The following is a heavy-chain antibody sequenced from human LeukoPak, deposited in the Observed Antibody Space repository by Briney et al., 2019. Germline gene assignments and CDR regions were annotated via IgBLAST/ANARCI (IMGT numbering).Heavy chain of an antibody. CDR3: ARESTTEAFDI. J-gene: IGHJ3*02. Sequence: ASVKVSCKASGYTFTSYGISWVRQAPGQGLEWMGRIIPILGIANYAQKFQGRVTITADKSTSTAYMELSSLRSEDTAVYYCARESTTEAFDIWGQGTMVTVSS. CDR2: IIPILGIA. V-gene: IGHV1-69*04. CDR1: GYTFTSYG. D-gene: IGHD1-14*01.